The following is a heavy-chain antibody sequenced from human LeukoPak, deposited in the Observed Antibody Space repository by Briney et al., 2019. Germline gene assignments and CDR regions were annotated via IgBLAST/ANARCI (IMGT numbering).Heavy chain of an antibody. CDR1: GGSFSGYY. CDR2: INHSGST. CDR3: ARSGAARQGRYYFDY. D-gene: IGHD6-6*01. V-gene: IGHV4-34*01. J-gene: IGHJ4*02. Sequence: SETLSLTCAVYGGSFSGYYWSWIRQPPGKGLEWIGEINHSGSTNYNPPLKSRVTISVDTSKNQFSLKLSSVTAADTAVYYCARSGAARQGRYYFDYWGQGTLVTVSS.